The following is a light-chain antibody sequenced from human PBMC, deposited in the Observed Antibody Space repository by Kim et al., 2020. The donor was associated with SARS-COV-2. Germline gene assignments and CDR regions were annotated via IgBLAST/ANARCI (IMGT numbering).Light chain of an antibody. CDR3: QQNNRYPCT. CDR2: KAS. CDR1: QSISSW. Sequence: DIQMTQSPFTLSASVGDTVTITCRASQSISSWLAWYQQKPGKAPKLLIYKASSLESGVPSSFSGSGSGTEFTLTISSLQPDEFASYYCQQNNRYPCTFGQGTKMDIK. J-gene: IGKJ1*01. V-gene: IGKV1-5*03.